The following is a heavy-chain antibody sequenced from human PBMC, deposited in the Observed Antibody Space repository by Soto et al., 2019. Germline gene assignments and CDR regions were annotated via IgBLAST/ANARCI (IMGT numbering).Heavy chain of an antibody. J-gene: IGHJ5*02. V-gene: IGHV4-38-2*02. CDR3: ARESSRDQNWFDP. CDR2: IYHSGTT. D-gene: IGHD6-13*01. Sequence: PSETLSLTCVVSGFSISSGYYWGWIRQPPGKGLEWIVSIYHSGTTYYNPSLKSRVTISVDTSKNQFSLNLNSVTAADTAIYYCARESSRDQNWFDPWGQGTLVTVS. CDR1: GFSISSGYY.